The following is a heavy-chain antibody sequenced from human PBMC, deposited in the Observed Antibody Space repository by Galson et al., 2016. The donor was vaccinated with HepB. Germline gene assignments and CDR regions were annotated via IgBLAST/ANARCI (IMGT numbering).Heavy chain of an antibody. Sequence: SLRLSCAASGFAFSDYGMHWARQAPGKSLQWVAVVSSDGGTQYYADSVKGRFTVSRDNSKNTLFLQMNSLRAEDSGVYYCAKEHVIAATGFAYWGQGALVIVSS. D-gene: IGHD6-13*01. CDR2: VSSDGGTQ. CDR3: AKEHVIAATGFAY. J-gene: IGHJ4*02. CDR1: GFAFSDYG. V-gene: IGHV3-30*18.